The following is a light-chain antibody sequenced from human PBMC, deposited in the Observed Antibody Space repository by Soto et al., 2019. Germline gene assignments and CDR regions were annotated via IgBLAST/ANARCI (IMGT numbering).Light chain of an antibody. V-gene: IGKV3-20*01. CDR3: QQYGSSSIT. CDR1: QSVSSSY. Sequence: EIVLTQSPGPLSLSAGDSATLSWRASQSVSSSYLAWYQQKPGQAPRLVIYGASSRATGIPDRFSGSGSGTDFTLTISRLETEDFAVYYCQQYGSSSITFGQGTRLEIK. J-gene: IGKJ5*01. CDR2: GAS.